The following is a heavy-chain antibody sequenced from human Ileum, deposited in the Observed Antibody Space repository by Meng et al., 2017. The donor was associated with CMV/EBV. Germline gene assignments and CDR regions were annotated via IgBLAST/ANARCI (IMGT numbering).Heavy chain of an antibody. CDR3: ARGNYGFDY. V-gene: IGHV3-11*01. CDR1: GFPFGAYY. CDR2: ITGSGDII. D-gene: IGHD4-17*01. J-gene: IGHJ4*02. Sequence: QVQLGESGGNSFKPGASLRLACAASGFPFGAYYVTWVRPAPGEGLECVSYITGSGDIIYYADSVKGRFTLSRDHAKSSLYLEINSLRAEDTAVYYCARGNYGFDYWGQGTLVPSPQ.